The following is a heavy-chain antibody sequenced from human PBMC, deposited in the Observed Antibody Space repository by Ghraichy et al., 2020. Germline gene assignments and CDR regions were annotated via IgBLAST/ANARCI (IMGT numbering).Heavy chain of an antibody. D-gene: IGHD3-22*01. CDR2: INHSGST. CDR3: ARGFNYDSSGYYYSWFDP. Sequence: SETLSLTCAVYGGSFSGYYWSWIRQPPGKGLEWIGEINHSGSTNYNPSLKSRVTISVDTSKNQFSLKLSSVTAADTAVYYCARGFNYDSSGYYYSWFDPWGQGTLVTVSS. CDR1: GGSFSGYY. J-gene: IGHJ5*02. V-gene: IGHV4-34*01.